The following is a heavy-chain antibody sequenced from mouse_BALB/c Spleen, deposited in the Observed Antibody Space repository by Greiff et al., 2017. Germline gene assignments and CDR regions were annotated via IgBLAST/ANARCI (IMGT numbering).Heavy chain of an antibody. J-gene: IGHJ3*01. V-gene: IGHV5-6-4*01. CDR1: GFTFSSYT. D-gene: IGHD3-1*01. CDR2: ISSGGSYT. Sequence: EVKLVESGGGLVKPGGSLKLSCAASGFTFSSYTMSWVRQTPEKRLEWVATISSGGSYTYYPDSVKGRFTISRDNAKNTLYLQMSSLKSEDTAMYYCTRERGYYFDYWGQGTLVTVSA. CDR3: TRERGYYFDY.